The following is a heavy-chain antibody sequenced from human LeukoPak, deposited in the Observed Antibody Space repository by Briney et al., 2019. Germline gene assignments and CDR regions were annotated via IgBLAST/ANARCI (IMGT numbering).Heavy chain of an antibody. Sequence: GGSLRLSCAASGFTFSGSALHWVRQASGKGLEWVARIRSTANGYATAYAASGKGRFTISRDDSKNTAYLQMDSLKTEDTAVYYCTGNYYGSGSYADFDYWGQGTLVTVS. CDR1: GFTFSGSA. CDR2: IRSTANGYAT. V-gene: IGHV3-73*01. J-gene: IGHJ4*02. CDR3: TGNYYGSGSYADFDY. D-gene: IGHD3-10*01.